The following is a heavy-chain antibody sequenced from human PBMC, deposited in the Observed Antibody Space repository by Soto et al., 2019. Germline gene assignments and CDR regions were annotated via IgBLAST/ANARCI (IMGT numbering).Heavy chain of an antibody. CDR2: ISSSGSTI. Sequence: GGSLRLSCAVSGFTFSSHAMSWVRQAPGKGLECVSSISSSGSTIYYADSVKGRFTISRDNAKNSLYLQMNSLRDEDTAVYYCASLTGSHCTNGVCHDYWGQGTLVTVSS. CDR1: GFTFSSHA. D-gene: IGHD2-8*01. V-gene: IGHV3-48*02. CDR3: ASLTGSHCTNGVCHDY. J-gene: IGHJ4*02.